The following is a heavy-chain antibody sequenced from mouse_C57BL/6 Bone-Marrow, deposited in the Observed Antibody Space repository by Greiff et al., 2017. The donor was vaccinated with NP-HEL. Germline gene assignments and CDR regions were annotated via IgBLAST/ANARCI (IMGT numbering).Heavy chain of an antibody. D-gene: IGHD1-1*01. Sequence: VQLQQPGAELVKPGASVKLSCKASGYTFTSYWMHWVKQRPGQGLEWIGMIHPNSGITNYNEKFKSKATLTVDKSSSTSYMQLSSLTSEDSAVYYCARSPITTVVGGDYAMDYWGQGTSVTVSS. CDR3: ARSPITTVVGGDYAMDY. CDR1: GYTFTSYW. CDR2: IHPNSGIT. V-gene: IGHV1-64*01. J-gene: IGHJ4*01.